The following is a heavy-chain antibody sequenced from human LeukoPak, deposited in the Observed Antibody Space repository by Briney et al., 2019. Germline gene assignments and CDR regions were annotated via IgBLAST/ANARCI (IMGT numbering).Heavy chain of an antibody. V-gene: IGHV3-9*01. J-gene: IGHJ4*02. CDR2: FSWNSGSI. Sequence: GRSLRLSCAASGFTFDDYAMQWLRKARGRGLEGVSGFSWNSGSIGYADSVKRRFTISRDNAKNSLYLQMNSLRAEDTALYYCAKAARWGDFDYWGQGTLVTVSS. CDR1: GFTFDDYA. D-gene: IGHD3-16*01. CDR3: AKAARWGDFDY.